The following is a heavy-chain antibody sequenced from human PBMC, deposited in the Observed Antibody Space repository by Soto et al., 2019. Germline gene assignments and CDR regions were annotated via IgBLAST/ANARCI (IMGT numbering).Heavy chain of an antibody. CDR1: GGSFNRYG. CDR3: ARGWIDLWWYFED. CDR2: IVPNYGTA. Sequence: QVQLVQSGAEVKKPGSSVKVSCKASGGSFNRYGIHWVRQAPGQGLEWMGGIVPNYGTANYAQRFQGRVTIVADKSTGTVYMEVTSQKSEDTAVYYCARGWIDLWWYFEDWGQGTLVTVSS. V-gene: IGHV1-69*06. J-gene: IGHJ1*01. D-gene: IGHD5-18*01.